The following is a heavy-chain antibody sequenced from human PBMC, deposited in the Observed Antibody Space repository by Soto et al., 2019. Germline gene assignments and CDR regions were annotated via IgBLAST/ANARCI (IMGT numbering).Heavy chain of an antibody. D-gene: IGHD2-2*01. CDR3: ARDPATDHCSSTSCYSGYFDY. Sequence: GGSLRLSCAVSGFTFSRYWMHWVRQAPGKGLVWVSRITCDGSTKYHADSVKGRFTISRDNSKNTLYLQMNSLRAEDTAVYYCARDPATDHCSSTSCYSGYFDYWGQGTLVTVSS. J-gene: IGHJ4*02. V-gene: IGHV3-74*01. CDR2: ITCDGSTK. CDR1: GFTFSRYW.